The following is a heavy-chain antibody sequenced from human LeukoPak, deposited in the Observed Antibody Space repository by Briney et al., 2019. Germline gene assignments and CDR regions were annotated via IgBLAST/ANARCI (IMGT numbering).Heavy chain of an antibody. CDR1: GYTLTELS. V-gene: IGHV1-24*01. J-gene: IGHJ4*02. D-gene: IGHD5-12*01. CDR3: VTEAGNSGYDKFDY. CDR2: FDPGDGET. Sequence: RASVKVSCKVSGYTLTELSMHWVRQAPGKGLEWMGGFDPGDGETIYAQKFQGRVTMTEDTSTDTAYMELSSLRSEDTAVYYCVTEAGNSGYDKFDYWGQGTLVTVSS.